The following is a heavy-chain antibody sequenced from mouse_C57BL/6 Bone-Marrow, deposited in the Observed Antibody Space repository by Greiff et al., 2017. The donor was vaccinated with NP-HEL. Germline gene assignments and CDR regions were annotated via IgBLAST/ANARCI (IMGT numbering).Heavy chain of an antibody. J-gene: IGHJ4*01. CDR2: IYPGNGDT. D-gene: IGHD1-1*01. Sequence: QVQLKESGAELVRPGASVKMSCKASGYTFTSYNMHWVKQTPRQGLEWIGAIYPGNGDTSYNPKFKGKATLTVDKSSSTAYMQLSSLTSEDSAVYFCARRITTVVAERMDYWGQGTSGTVSS. CDR1: GYTFTSYN. CDR3: ARRITTVVAERMDY. V-gene: IGHV1-12*01.